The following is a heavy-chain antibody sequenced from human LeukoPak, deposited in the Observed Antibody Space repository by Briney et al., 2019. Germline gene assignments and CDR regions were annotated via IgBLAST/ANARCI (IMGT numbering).Heavy chain of an antibody. CDR2: INPNNGGT. CDR3: TRESGSYHGNDY. J-gene: IGHJ4*02. CDR1: GYTFTSYG. V-gene: IGHV1-2*06. D-gene: IGHD1-26*01. Sequence: RASVTVSCKASGYTFTSYGISWVRQAPGQGLEWMGRINPNNGGTNYAQKFQGRVTMTGDTSISTAYMELSSLRSDDTAVYYCTRESGSYHGNDYWGQGTLVTVSS.